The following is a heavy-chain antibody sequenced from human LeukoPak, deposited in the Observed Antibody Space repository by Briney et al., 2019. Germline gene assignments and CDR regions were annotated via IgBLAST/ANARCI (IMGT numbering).Heavy chain of an antibody. J-gene: IGHJ6*03. V-gene: IGHV3-21*01. CDR2: ISSSSSYI. CDR1: GFTFSSYS. D-gene: IGHD6-6*01. CDR3: SKGPRSSPLFYYMDV. Sequence: GGSLRLSCAASGFTFSSYSMNWVRQAPGKGLEWVSSISSSSSYIYYADSVKGRFTISRDNAKNSLYLQMNSLRAEDTAVYYCSKGPRSSPLFYYMDVWGNGTAVTVSS.